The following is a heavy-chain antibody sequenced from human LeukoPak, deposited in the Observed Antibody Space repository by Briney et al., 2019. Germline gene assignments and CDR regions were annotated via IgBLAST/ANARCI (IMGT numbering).Heavy chain of an antibody. V-gene: IGHV1-46*01. CDR1: GYTFTSNY. D-gene: IGHD6-13*01. CDR2: ISPSGGST. Sequence: GASVKVSCKAFGYTFTSNYMHWVRQAPGQGPEWMGVISPSGGSTTYAQKFQGRVTLTRDMSTSTDYLELSSLRSEDTAVYYCAREGPGIATGPNWFDPWGQGTLVTVSS. J-gene: IGHJ5*02. CDR3: AREGPGIATGPNWFDP.